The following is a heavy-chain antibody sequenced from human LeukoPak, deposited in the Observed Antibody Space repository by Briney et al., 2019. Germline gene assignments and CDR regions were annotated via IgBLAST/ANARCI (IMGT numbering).Heavy chain of an antibody. J-gene: IGHJ6*03. CDR1: GGTFSSYA. V-gene: IGHV1-69*05. Sequence: VASVKVSCKASGGTFSSYAISWARQAPGQGLEWMGGIIPIFGTANYAQKFQGRVTITTDESTSTAYMVLSSLRSEDTAVYYCARSANGRYYYYYMDVWGKGTTVTVSS. CDR3: ARSANGRYYYYYMDV. D-gene: IGHD4/OR15-4a*01. CDR2: IIPIFGTA.